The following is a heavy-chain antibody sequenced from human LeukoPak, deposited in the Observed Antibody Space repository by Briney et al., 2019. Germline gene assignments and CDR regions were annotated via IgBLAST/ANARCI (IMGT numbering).Heavy chain of an antibody. D-gene: IGHD2-2*01. Sequence: PSETLSLTCTVSGGSISSSSYYWGWIRQPPGKGLEWIGSIYYSGSTYYNPSLKSRVTISVDTSKNQFSLKLSSVTAADTAVYYCASTKFYCSSTSCYSWSQGTLVTVSS. CDR1: GGSISSSSYY. CDR2: IYYSGST. J-gene: IGHJ4*02. V-gene: IGHV4-39*01. CDR3: ASTKFYCSSTSCYS.